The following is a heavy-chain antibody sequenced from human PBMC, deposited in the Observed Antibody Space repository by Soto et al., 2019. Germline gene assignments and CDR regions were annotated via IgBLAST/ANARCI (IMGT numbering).Heavy chain of an antibody. CDR1: GFTFSSYG. CDR3: AKEGGYCSGGTCYFPYYYYGMDV. Sequence: GGSLRLSCGASGFTFSSYGMHWVLQAPGKGLEWVAVMSYDGSNKYYADSVKGRFTTSRDNSKNTLYLQMNSLRAEDTAVYYCAKEGGYCSGGTCYFPYYYYGMDVWGQGTTVTVSS. V-gene: IGHV3-30*18. CDR2: MSYDGSNK. D-gene: IGHD2-15*01. J-gene: IGHJ6*02.